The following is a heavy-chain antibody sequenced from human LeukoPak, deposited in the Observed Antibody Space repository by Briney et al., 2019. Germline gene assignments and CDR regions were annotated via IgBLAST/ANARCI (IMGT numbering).Heavy chain of an antibody. D-gene: IGHD3-16*01. J-gene: IGHJ4*02. Sequence: GGSLRLSCAASGFTFSNYWMSWVRQAPGKGLEWVGNIKQDGSEKYYVDSVKGRFTISRDNARNSLYLQMNSLRAEDTAVYYCARVRWGRLYYFDYWGQGTLVTVSS. CDR3: ARVRWGRLYYFDY. V-gene: IGHV3-7*01. CDR1: GFTFSNYW. CDR2: IKQDGSEK.